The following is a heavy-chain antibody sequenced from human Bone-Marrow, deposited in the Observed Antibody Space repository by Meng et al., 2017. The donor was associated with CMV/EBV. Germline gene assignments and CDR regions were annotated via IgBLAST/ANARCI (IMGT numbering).Heavy chain of an antibody. CDR3: ARLGSGYYTDY. V-gene: IGHV3-20*04. CDR2: INWNGGST. J-gene: IGHJ4*02. CDR1: GFTFSDYY. Sequence: GGSLRLSCAASGFTFSDYYMTWIRQAPGKGLEWVSGINWNGGSTGYADSVKGRFTISRDNAKNSLYLQMNSLRAEDTALYYCARLGSGYYTDYWGQGTLVTVSS. D-gene: IGHD3-22*01.